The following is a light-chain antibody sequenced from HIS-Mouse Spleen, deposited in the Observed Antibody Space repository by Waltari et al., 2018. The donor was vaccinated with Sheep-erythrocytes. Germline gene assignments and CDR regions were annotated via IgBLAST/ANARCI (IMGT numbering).Light chain of an antibody. CDR1: QDISNY. V-gene: IGKV1-33*01. CDR2: DAS. J-gene: IGKJ4*01. Sequence: DIQMIQSPSPLSASVGDRVTLTCQASQDISNYLNWYQQKTRKAPKLLIYDASNLETGVPSMFSGSGSGTDFTFTISSLQPEDIATYYCQQYDNLPLTFGGGTKVEIK. CDR3: QQYDNLPLT.